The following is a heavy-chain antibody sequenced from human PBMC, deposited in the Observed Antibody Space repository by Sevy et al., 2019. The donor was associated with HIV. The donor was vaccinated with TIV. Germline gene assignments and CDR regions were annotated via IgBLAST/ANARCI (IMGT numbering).Heavy chain of an antibody. D-gene: IGHD3-16*01. V-gene: IGHV3-7*01. J-gene: IGHJ5*02. CDR1: GFTFSSYW. CDR3: ATSGGET. CDR2: IKQDGSEK. Sequence: GGSLRLSGAASGFTFSSYWRNWIRQAPGKGLEWVANIKQDGSEKYYVDSVKGRFTISRDNAKNSLYLEMNTLRAEDTAVYYCATSGGETWGQGTLVTVSS.